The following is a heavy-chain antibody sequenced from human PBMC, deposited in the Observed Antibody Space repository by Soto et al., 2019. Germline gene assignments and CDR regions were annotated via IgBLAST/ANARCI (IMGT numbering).Heavy chain of an antibody. Sequence: PSETLSLTCTVSGGSISSGGYYWSWIRQHPGKGLEWIGYIYYSGSTYYNPSLKSRVTISVDTSKNQFSLKLSSVTAADTAVYYCARVHSSSWYDWFDPWGQGTLVTVSS. V-gene: IGHV4-31*03. CDR2: IYYSGST. J-gene: IGHJ5*02. CDR1: GGSISSGGYY. D-gene: IGHD6-13*01. CDR3: ARVHSSSWYDWFDP.